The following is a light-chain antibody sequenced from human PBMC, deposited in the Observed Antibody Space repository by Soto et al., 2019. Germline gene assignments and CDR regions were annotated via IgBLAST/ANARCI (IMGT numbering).Light chain of an antibody. CDR2: GAS. Sequence: EIVMTQSPATLSVSPGERATLSCRASQSVSSYLAWYQQEPGLPPRLLIYGASTRATGIPARFSGSGSGTEFTLTNSSLQSEDFAVYYCQQYWRWPITFGQGTRLEIK. CDR3: QQYWRWPIT. J-gene: IGKJ5*01. V-gene: IGKV3-15*01. CDR1: QSVSSY.